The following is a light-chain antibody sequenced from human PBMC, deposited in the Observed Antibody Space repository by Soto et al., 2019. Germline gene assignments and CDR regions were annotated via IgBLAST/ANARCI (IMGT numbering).Light chain of an antibody. CDR3: QQYGSTTYT. CDR1: QTVSSSY. V-gene: IGKV3-20*01. J-gene: IGKJ2*01. CDR2: GAS. Sequence: ENVLTQSPGTLSLSPGERATLSCRASQTVSSSYLAWYQQKPGQAPRLIIYGASSRATGVPDRFSGSGSGTDFTLTISRLEPEDFAVYFCQQYGSTTYTFGQGTKLEIK.